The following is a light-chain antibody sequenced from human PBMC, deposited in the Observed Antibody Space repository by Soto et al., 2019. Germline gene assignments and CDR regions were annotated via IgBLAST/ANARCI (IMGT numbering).Light chain of an antibody. CDR2: AAS. Sequence: AIQMTQSPSSLSASVGDRVTIICRAIQVIRNDLAWYQQKPGKAPKLLIYAASTLHSGVPSRFSGSGSGTEFTLSISSLQPEDYATYYCLQDYNYPRTFGQGTKVEV. CDR1: QVIRND. J-gene: IGKJ1*01. CDR3: LQDYNYPRT. V-gene: IGKV1-6*01.